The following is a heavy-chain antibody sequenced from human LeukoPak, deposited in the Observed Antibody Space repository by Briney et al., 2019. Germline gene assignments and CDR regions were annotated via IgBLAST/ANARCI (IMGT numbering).Heavy chain of an antibody. D-gene: IGHD4-17*01. Sequence: EASVKVSCKASGGTFSSYTISWVRQAPGQGLEWMGRIIPILGIANYAQKFQGRVTITADKSTSTAYTELSSLRSEDTAVYYCARVKRDYGDYEVDYWGQGTLVTVSS. CDR3: ARVKRDYGDYEVDY. CDR1: GGTFSSYT. V-gene: IGHV1-69*02. J-gene: IGHJ4*02. CDR2: IIPILGIA.